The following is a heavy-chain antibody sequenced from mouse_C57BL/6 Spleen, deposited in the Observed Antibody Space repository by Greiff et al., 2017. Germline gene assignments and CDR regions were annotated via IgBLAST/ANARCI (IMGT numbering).Heavy chain of an antibody. CDR1: GYTFTDYE. D-gene: IGHD2-5*01. Sequence: VQLVESGAELVRPGASVTLSCKASGYTFTDYEMHWVKQTPVHGLEWIGAIDPETGGTAYNQKFKCKAILTADKSSSTAYMELRSLTSEDSAVYYCTRRYSNYAAMDYWGQGTSVTVSS. V-gene: IGHV1-15*01. CDR3: TRRYSNYAAMDY. CDR2: IDPETGGT. J-gene: IGHJ4*01.